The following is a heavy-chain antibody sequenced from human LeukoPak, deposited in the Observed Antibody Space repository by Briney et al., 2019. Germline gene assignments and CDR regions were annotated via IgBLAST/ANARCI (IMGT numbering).Heavy chain of an antibody. CDR3: ARRTTVGNAFDI. Sequence: SETLSLTCTVSGGSISSSSYYWGWIRQPPGKGLEWIGSIYYSGSTYYNPSLKSRVTISVDTSKNQLSLKLSSVTAADTAVYYCARRTTVGNAFDIWGQGTMVTVSS. CDR1: GGSISSSSYY. V-gene: IGHV4-39*01. CDR2: IYYSGST. D-gene: IGHD4-23*01. J-gene: IGHJ3*02.